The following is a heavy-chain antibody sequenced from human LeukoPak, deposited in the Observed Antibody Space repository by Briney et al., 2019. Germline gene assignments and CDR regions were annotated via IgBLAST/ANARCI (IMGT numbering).Heavy chain of an antibody. CDR1: GGSISSSNW. D-gene: IGHD1-26*01. J-gene: IGHJ6*03. CDR2: IYHSGST. CDR3: ARAATIRYTNKWEPSYYYYMDV. Sequence: PSETLSLTCAVSGGSISSSNWWSWVRQPPGKGLEWIGEIYHSGSTNYNPSLKSRVTISVDKSKNQFSLKLSSVTAADTAVYYCARAATIRYTNKWEPSYYYYMDVWGKGTTVTVSS. V-gene: IGHV4-4*02.